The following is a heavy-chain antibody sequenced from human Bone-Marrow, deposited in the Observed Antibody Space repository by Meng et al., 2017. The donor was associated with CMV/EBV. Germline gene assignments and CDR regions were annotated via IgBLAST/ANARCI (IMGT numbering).Heavy chain of an antibody. Sequence: SGGTCSSYAISWVRQAPGQGLEWMGGIIPIFGTANYAQKFQGRVTITADKSTSTTYMELSSLRSEDTAVYYCARDSGSGYGSFTFDYWGQGTLVTVSS. V-gene: IGHV1-69*06. CDR3: ARDSGSGYGSFTFDY. CDR2: IIPIFGTA. J-gene: IGHJ4*02. CDR1: GGTCSSYA. D-gene: IGHD6-25*01.